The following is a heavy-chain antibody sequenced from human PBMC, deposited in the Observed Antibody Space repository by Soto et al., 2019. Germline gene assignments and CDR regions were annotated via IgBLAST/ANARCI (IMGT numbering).Heavy chain of an antibody. V-gene: IGHV4-4*02. J-gene: IGHJ4*02. CDR3: ARSIDKQWLYPFDY. CDR1: GGSISSSNW. Sequence: KPSETLSLTCAVSGGSISSSNWWSWVRQPPGKGLEWIGEIYHSGSTNYNPSLKSRVTISVDKSKNQFSLKLSSVTAADTAVYYCARSIDKQWLYPFDYWGQGTLVTVSS. CDR2: IYHSGST. D-gene: IGHD6-19*01.